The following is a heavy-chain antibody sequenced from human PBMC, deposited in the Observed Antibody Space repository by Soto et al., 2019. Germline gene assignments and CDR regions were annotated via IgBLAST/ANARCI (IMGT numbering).Heavy chain of an antibody. D-gene: IGHD3-16*01. Sequence: WSLRLSCTTSVFTFGDYALSWFRQAPGKGLEWVGFIRRNAYGGTTGYAASVKGRFTISRDDSKSIAYLQMNSLRTEDTALYYCTRASSLDFDFWGQGTLVTVS. V-gene: IGHV3-49*03. CDR1: VFTFGDYA. J-gene: IGHJ4*02. CDR2: IRRNAYGGTT. CDR3: TRASSLDFDF.